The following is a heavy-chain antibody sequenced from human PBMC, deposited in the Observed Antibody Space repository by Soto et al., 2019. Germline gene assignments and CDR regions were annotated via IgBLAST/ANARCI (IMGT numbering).Heavy chain of an antibody. CDR1: GFTFTRYS. V-gene: IGHV3-21*06. J-gene: IGHJ4*02. CDR3: ARESADLPSNFDY. Sequence: EVQLVESGGGLVKPGGSLRLSCAASGFTFTRYSMNWVRQAPGKGLEWVSSISSTTNYIYYGDSMKGRFTISRDNAKNPLYLEMNSLRAEATAVYYCARESADLPSNFDYWGQGTLVTVSS. CDR2: ISSTTNYI.